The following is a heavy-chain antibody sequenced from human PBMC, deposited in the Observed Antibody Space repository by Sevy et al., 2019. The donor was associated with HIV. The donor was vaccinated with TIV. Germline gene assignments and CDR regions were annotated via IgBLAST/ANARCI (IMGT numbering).Heavy chain of an antibody. V-gene: IGHV3-21*01. CDR3: AREAYYCSTTSGYFDY. D-gene: IGHD2-2*01. CDR1: GFTFSTYT. Sequence: GGSLRLSCAASGFTFSTYTMNWVRQAPGKGLEWVSSISISSSYIYYADSVKGRFTISRDNAKNSLYLQMNSLRVEDTAVYYRAREAYYCSTTSGYFDYWGQGTLVTVSS. CDR2: ISISSSYI. J-gene: IGHJ4*02.